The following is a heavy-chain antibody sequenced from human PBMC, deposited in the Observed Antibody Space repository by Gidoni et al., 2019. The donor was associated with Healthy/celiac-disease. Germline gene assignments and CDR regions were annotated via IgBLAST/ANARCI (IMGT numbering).Heavy chain of an antibody. CDR2: ISGSGGST. CDR3: AKDLRYFDWFLWFDP. Sequence: EVQLLESGGGLVQPGGSLRLSCAASGFTFSRYAMRWVRQAPGKGLEWVSAISGSGGSTYYADSVKGRFTISRDNSKNTLYLQMNSLRAEDTAVYYCAKDLRYFDWFLWFDPWGQGTLVTASS. D-gene: IGHD3-9*01. V-gene: IGHV3-23*01. CDR1: GFTFSRYA. J-gene: IGHJ5*02.